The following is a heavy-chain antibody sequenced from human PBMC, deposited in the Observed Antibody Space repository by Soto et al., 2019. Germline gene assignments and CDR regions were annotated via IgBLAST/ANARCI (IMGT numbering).Heavy chain of an antibody. CDR3: ARGRRCHCTGASFYHFDS. D-gene: IGHD2-8*02. V-gene: IGHV3-21*04. Sequence: AGTLRLSCETSGFSFSAYAMYWVRQAPGQRMEWVSSLTGGDRSDTYYAGSVKGRLTISRDNAKNTQYLPMTSLRAEDTAMYYCARGRRCHCTGASFYHFDSWGQGTLVTVSS. CDR2: LTGGDRSDT. CDR1: GFSFSAYA. J-gene: IGHJ4*02.